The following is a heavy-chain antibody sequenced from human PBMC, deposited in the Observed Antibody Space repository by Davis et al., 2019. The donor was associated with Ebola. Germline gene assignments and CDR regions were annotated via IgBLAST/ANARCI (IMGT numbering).Heavy chain of an antibody. CDR3: ARGPGYYYDSSGYYYVRHLDY. CDR1: GGSISTYY. V-gene: IGHV4-59*12. D-gene: IGHD3-22*01. J-gene: IGHJ4*02. CDR2: IYYSGTT. Sequence: GSLRLSCTVSGGSISTYYWSWIRQPPGKGLEWIGYIYYSGTTKYNPSLKSRVTISVDTSKNQFSLKLSSVTAAETAGYYCARGPGYYYDSSGYYYVRHLDYWGQGTLVTVSS.